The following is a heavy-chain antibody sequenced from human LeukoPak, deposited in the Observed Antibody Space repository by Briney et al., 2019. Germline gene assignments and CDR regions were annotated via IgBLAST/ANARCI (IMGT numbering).Heavy chain of an antibody. D-gene: IGHD4-23*01. V-gene: IGHV1-46*01. CDR1: GYTFTSYY. CDR3: ARDHRAPDYGGTRFDP. J-gene: IGHJ5*02. CDR2: INPSGGST. Sequence: ASVKVSCTASGYTFTSYYMHWVRQAPGQGLEWMGIINPSGGSTSYAQKFQGRVTMTRDMSTSTVYMELSSLRSEDTAVYYCARDHRAPDYGGTRFDPWGQGTLVTVSS.